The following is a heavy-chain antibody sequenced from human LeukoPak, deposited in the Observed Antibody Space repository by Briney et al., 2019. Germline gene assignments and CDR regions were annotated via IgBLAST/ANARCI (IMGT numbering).Heavy chain of an antibody. CDR1: GFTFSSYW. CDR2: IRQDGSEK. D-gene: IGHD5-18*01. CDR3: ASLDTAKQPLANH. V-gene: IGHV3-7*03. J-gene: IGHJ5*02. Sequence: PGGSLRLSCAASGFTFSSYWMSWVRQAPGKGLEWVANIRQDGSEKHYVDSVKGRFTISKNSAKNSLYLQMNTLRVEDTAMYYCASLDTAKQPLANHWGQGTLVTVSS.